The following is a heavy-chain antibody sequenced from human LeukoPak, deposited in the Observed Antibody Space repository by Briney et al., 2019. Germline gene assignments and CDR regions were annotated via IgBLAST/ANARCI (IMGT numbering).Heavy chain of an antibody. CDR1: GDSINSLDL. J-gene: IGHJ4*02. CDR2: MYLSGTT. Sequence: SETLSLTCTVYGDSINSLDLWSWVRQPPGKGLEWIGEMYLSGTTHSNPSVKSRVTISIDKSKNQFFLNLSSVTAADTAVYYCAGLVGRYSSGLYYYYFDYWGQGALVTVSS. D-gene: IGHD3-22*01. CDR3: AGLVGRYSSGLYYYYFDY. V-gene: IGHV4-4*02.